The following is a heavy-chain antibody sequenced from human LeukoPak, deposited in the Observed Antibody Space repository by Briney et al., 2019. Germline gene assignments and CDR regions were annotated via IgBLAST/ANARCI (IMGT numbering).Heavy chain of an antibody. CDR2: IIPILGIA. J-gene: IGHJ4*02. CDR3: ASLPPYCSGGSCYVFDY. CDR1: GYTFTRYD. V-gene: IGHV1-69*04. D-gene: IGHD2-15*01. Sequence: VASVKVSCKASGYTFTRYDINWVRQAPGQGLEWMGRIIPILGIANYAQKFQGRVTITADKSTSTAYMELSSLRSEDTAVYYCASLPPYCSGGSCYVFDYWGQGTLVTVSS.